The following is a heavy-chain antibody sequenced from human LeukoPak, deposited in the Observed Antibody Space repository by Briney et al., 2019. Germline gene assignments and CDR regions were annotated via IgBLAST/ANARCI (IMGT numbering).Heavy chain of an antibody. CDR3: AREGYDILTGYYYDYMDV. D-gene: IGHD3-9*01. V-gene: IGHV3-64*01. J-gene: IGHJ6*03. Sequence: GGSLRLSCAASGFTFSSYAMHWVRQAPGKGLEYVSAISSNGGSTYYANSVKGRFTISRDNSKNTLYLQMGSLRAEDMAVYYCAREGYDILTGYYYDYMDVWGKGTTVTISS. CDR2: ISSNGGST. CDR1: GFTFSSYA.